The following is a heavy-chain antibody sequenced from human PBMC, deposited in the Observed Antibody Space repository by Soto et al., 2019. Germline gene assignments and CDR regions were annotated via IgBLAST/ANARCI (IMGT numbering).Heavy chain of an antibody. CDR2: ISGSGGST. V-gene: IGHV3-23*01. D-gene: IGHD6-19*01. J-gene: IGHJ4*02. CDR3: AKSGSSGWYPTDPISLWGQEYYFDY. CDR1: GFTFSSYA. Sequence: GGSLRLSCAASGFTFSSYAMSWVRQAPGKGLEWVSAISGSGGSTYYADSVKGRFTISRDNSKNTLYLQMNSLRAEDTAVYYCAKSGSSGWYPTDPISLWGQEYYFDYWGQGTLVTVSS.